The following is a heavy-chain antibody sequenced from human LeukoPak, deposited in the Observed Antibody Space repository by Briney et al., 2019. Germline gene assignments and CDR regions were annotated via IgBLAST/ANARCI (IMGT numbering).Heavy chain of an antibody. CDR1: GFTFSSYA. CDR2: ISGSGGST. V-gene: IGHV3-23*01. D-gene: IGHD3-22*01. Sequence: GGSLRLSCAASGFTFSSYAMSWVRQAPGKGLEWVSAISGSGGSTYYADSVKGRFTISRDNSKNTLYLQMNGLRAEDTAVYYCAKDYYDSSGYLRQYFDYWGQGTLVTVSS. J-gene: IGHJ4*02. CDR3: AKDYYDSSGYLRQYFDY.